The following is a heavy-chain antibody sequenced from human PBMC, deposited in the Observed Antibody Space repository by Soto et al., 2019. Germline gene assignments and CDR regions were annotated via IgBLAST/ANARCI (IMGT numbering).Heavy chain of an antibody. CDR3: ARDREWYCSSTSCYFIPFDY. V-gene: IGHV1-18*01. Sequence: GPSVKVSCKASGYTFTSYGISWVRQAPGQGLEWMGWISAYNGNTNYAQKLQGRVTMTTDTSTSTAYMELRSLRSDDTAVYYCARDREWYCSSTSCYFIPFDYWGQGTLVTVSS. D-gene: IGHD2-2*01. CDR2: ISAYNGNT. CDR1: GYTFTSYG. J-gene: IGHJ4*02.